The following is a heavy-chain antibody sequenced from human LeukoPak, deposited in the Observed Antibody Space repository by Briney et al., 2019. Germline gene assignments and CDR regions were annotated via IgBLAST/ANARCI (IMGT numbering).Heavy chain of an antibody. D-gene: IGHD2-15*01. CDR2: TIGSGIATKYDT. CDR1: GFSFSTYA. J-gene: IGHJ4*02. CDR3: AKAPASACRGALCYPLDY. V-gene: IGHV3-23*01. Sequence: GGSLRLSCTASGFSFSTYAMNWVRHAPGKGLEWAASTIGSGIATKYDTYHANSVKGRFTISRDNSKNTMYLQMTSLRDEDTAVYYCAKAPASACRGALCYPLDYWGQGTLVTVSS.